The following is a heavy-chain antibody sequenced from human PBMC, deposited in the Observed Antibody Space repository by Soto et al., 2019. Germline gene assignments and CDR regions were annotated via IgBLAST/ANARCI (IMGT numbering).Heavy chain of an antibody. Sequence: EVQLVESGGGLAKPGGSLRLSCAASGFTFSNDWMNWVRQAPGKGLEWVARIKSVPDGGTTDYAAPVKGRFFVSRDDSKSTLCLQRNSLKTEDTAIYYCMTHAVIYSRGHWGQGTLV. CDR1: GFTFSNDW. CDR2: IKSVPDGGTT. J-gene: IGHJ4*02. CDR3: MTHAVIYSRGH. D-gene: IGHD6-25*01. V-gene: IGHV3-15*01.